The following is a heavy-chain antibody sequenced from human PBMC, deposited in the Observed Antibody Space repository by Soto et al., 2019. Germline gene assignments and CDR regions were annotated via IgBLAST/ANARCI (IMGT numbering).Heavy chain of an antibody. D-gene: IGHD3-16*02. CDR2: INHSGST. CDR3: AREGFFYYIWGSYRPFDY. J-gene: IGHJ4*02. Sequence: QVQLQQWGAGLLKPSETLSLTCAVYGGSFSGYYWSWIRQPPGKGLEWIGEINHSGSTNYNPSLKSRVTISVATSKNQFSLKLSSVTAADTAVYYCAREGFFYYIWGSYRPFDYWGQGTLVTVSS. CDR1: GGSFSGYY. V-gene: IGHV4-34*01.